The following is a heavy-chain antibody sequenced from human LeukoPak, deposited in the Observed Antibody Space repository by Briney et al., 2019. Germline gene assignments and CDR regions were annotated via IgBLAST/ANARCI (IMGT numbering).Heavy chain of an antibody. V-gene: IGHV1-8*03. CDR1: GYSFTTYD. CDR2: MNLRSGYT. Sequence: ASVKVSCKASGYSFTTYDINWVRQATGQGLEWMGWMNLRSGYTGYAQKFQGRVTITRDTSTSTVYMELSSLRSEDTAVYYCARVAGSIDYWGQGTLVTVSS. CDR3: ARVAGSIDY. J-gene: IGHJ4*02. D-gene: IGHD1-26*01.